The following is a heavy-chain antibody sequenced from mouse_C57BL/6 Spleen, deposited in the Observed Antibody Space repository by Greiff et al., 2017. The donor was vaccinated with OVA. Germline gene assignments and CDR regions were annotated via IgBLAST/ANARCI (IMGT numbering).Heavy chain of an antibody. Sequence: QVQLQQPGAELVMPGASVKLSCKASGYTFTSYWMHWVKQRPGQGLEWIGEIDPSDSYTNYHQKFKGKSTLTVDKSSSTAYMQLSSLTSEDSAVYYCARWLLRPYAMDYWGQGTSVTVSS. J-gene: IGHJ4*01. V-gene: IGHV1-69*01. CDR3: ARWLLRPYAMDY. CDR2: IDPSDSYT. D-gene: IGHD2-3*01. CDR1: GYTFTSYW.